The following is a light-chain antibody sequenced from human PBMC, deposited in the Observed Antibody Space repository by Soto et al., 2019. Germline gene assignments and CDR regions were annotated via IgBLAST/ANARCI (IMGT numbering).Light chain of an antibody. V-gene: IGLV1-40*01. J-gene: IGLJ3*02. CDR2: GNN. CDR1: SPNIGTGYD. Sequence: QSVLTQPPSVSGAPGQRVTISCTGSSPNIGTGYDVHWYQQLPGTAPKLLIYGNNNRPSGVPDRFSGSKSGTSASLAITGLQAEDEADYYCQSYDSSLSAGVFGGGTKLNVL. CDR3: QSYDSSLSAGV.